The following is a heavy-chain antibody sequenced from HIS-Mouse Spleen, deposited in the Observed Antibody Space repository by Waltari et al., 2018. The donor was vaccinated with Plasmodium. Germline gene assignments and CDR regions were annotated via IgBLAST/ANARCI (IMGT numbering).Heavy chain of an antibody. J-gene: IGHJ2*01. V-gene: IGHV3-7*01. Sequence: EVQLVESGGGLVHPGGSLRLSCAASVFTFGRYWRSWVRQAPGKGLEWVANIKQDGSEKYYVDSVKGRFTISRDNAKNSLYLQMNSLRAEDTAVYYCASSWYWYFDLWGRGTLVTVSS. D-gene: IGHD6-13*01. CDR3: ASSWYWYFDL. CDR1: VFTFGRYW. CDR2: IKQDGSEK.